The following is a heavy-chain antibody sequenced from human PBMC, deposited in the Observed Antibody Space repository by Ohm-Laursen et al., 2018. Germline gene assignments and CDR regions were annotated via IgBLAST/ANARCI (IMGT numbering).Heavy chain of an antibody. Sequence: SDTLSLTCSVSGNPISSNDDHWDWIRQPLGKGLEWIGTITYWGIIKYWGTTHYNPSLTSRVAVSIDTPKNQFSLQVTSVTASDTAVYFCARRSHLRDPPYWGQGILVTVSS. D-gene: IGHD5-24*01. CDR2: ITYWGIIKYWGTT. J-gene: IGHJ4*02. V-gene: IGHV4-61*05. CDR1: GNPISSNDDH. CDR3: ARRSHLRDPPY.